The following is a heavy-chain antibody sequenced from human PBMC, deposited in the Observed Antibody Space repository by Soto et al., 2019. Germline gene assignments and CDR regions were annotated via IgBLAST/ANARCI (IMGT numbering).Heavy chain of an antibody. CDR2: ISTSGATR. D-gene: IGHD6-19*01. CDR1: GFTFSTDS. J-gene: IGHJ4*02. CDR3: ARFFGSGFDY. V-gene: IGHV3-48*02. Sequence: EAQLVESGGGLVQPGGSLRLSCVASGFTFSTDSMNWVRQGPGKGLKWVAHISTSGATRYYANSVKGRFTISRDNAKTSLYLQMDSLRNEDTAVYYCARFFGSGFDYWGQGTLVTVSS.